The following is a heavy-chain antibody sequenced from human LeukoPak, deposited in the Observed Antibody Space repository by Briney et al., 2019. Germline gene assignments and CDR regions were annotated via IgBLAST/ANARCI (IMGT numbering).Heavy chain of an antibody. CDR3: ARGPIVVVPAAMSRLDY. CDR1: GGSISSGSYY. Sequence: SETLSLTCTVSGGSISSGSYYWSWIRQPAGKGLEWIGRIYTSGSTNYNPSLKSRVTISVDTSKNQFSLKLSSVTAADTAVYYCARGPIVVVPAAMSRLDYWGQGTLVTVSS. V-gene: IGHV4-61*02. J-gene: IGHJ4*02. CDR2: IYTSGST. D-gene: IGHD2-2*01.